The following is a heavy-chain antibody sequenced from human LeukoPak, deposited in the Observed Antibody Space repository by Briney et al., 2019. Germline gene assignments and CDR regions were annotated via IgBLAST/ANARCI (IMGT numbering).Heavy chain of an antibody. J-gene: IGHJ4*02. CDR1: GYTFTSYY. CDR2: INPSGGST. V-gene: IGHV1-46*01. Sequence: ASVKVSCKASGYTFTSYYMHWVRQAPGQGLEWMGIINPSGGSTSYAQKFQGRVTMTRDTSTITVYMELSSLRSEDTAVYYCARGLVDYDILTGYYSLFDYWGQGTLVTVSS. CDR3: ARGLVDYDILTGYYSLFDY. D-gene: IGHD3-9*01.